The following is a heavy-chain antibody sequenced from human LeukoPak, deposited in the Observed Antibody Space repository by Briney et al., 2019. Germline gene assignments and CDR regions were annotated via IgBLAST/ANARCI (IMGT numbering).Heavy chain of an antibody. J-gene: IGHJ6*03. D-gene: IGHD5-12*01. Sequence: PGGSLRLSCAASGFTFSSYGMHWVRQAPGKGLEWVAFIRYDGSNKYYADSVKGRFTISRDNPKNTLYLQMKSLRAEDTAVYYCAKGGGYEAQYYYYYLDVWGKGTTVTISS. CDR1: GFTFSSYG. V-gene: IGHV3-30*02. CDR2: IRYDGSNK. CDR3: AKGGGYEAQYYYYYLDV.